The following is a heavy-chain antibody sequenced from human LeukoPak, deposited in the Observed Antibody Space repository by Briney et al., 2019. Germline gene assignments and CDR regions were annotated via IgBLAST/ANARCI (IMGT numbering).Heavy chain of an antibody. D-gene: IGHD6-19*01. V-gene: IGHV4-38-2*01. Sequence: SETLSLTCAVSGYSISSGYYWGWIRPPPGKGLEWIGSIYHSGSTYYNPSLKSRVTISVDTSKNQFPLKLSSVTAADTAVYYCARQAVAGVSDWGQGTLVTVSS. J-gene: IGHJ4*02. CDR2: IYHSGST. CDR3: ARQAVAGVSD. CDR1: GYSISSGYY.